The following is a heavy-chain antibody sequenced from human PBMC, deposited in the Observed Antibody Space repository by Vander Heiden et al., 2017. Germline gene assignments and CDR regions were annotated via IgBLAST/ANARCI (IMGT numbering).Heavy chain of an antibody. V-gene: IGHV1-2*02. CDR1: GYTFTGYY. D-gene: IGHD6-19*01. CDR3: ARDLAVAGEYWFDP. Sequence: QVQLVQSGAEVKKPGASVKVSCKASGYTFTGYYMHWVRQAPGQGLEGMGWINPNSGGTNYAQKFQGRVTITRDTSSSTAYMELSRLRSDDTAVYYCARDLAVAGEYWFDPWGQGTLVTVSS. J-gene: IGHJ5*02. CDR2: INPNSGGT.